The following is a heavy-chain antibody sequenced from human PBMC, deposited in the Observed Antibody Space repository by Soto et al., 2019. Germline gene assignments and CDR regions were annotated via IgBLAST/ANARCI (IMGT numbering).Heavy chain of an antibody. CDR1: GFTFSSYA. V-gene: IGHV3-23*01. CDR3: AKDSLPLELMTTVTSLDY. D-gene: IGHD4-4*01. J-gene: IGHJ4*02. CDR2: ISGSGGST. Sequence: PGGSLRLSCAASGFTFSSYAMSWVRQAPGKGLEWVSAISGSGGSTYYADSVKGRFTISRDNSKNTLYLQMNSLRAEDTAVYYCAKDSLPLELMTTVTSLDYWGQGTLVTVSS.